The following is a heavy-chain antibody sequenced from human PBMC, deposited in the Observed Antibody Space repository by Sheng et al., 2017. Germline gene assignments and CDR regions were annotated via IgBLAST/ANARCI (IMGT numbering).Heavy chain of an antibody. CDR3: ARGGSGYSYGWEFYGMDV. CDR1: GFTFSSYA. J-gene: IGHJ6*02. V-gene: IGHV3-30*04. CDR2: ISYDGSNK. Sequence: QVQLVESGGGVVQPGRSLRLSCAASGFTFSSYAVHWVRQAPGKGLEWVAVISYDGSNKYYADSVKGRFTISRDNSKNTLYLQMNSLRAEDTAVYYCARGGSGYSYGWEFYGMDVWGQGTTVTVSS. D-gene: IGHD5-18*01.